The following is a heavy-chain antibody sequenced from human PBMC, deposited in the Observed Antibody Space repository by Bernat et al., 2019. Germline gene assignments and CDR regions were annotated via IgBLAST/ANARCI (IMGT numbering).Heavy chain of an antibody. J-gene: IGHJ6*02. CDR1: GFTFSSYS. D-gene: IGHD2-15*01. Sequence: EVQLVESGGGLVKPGGSLRLSCAASGFTFSSYSMNWVRQAPGKGLGWVSSISSSSSYIYYADSVKGRFTISRDNAKNSLYLQMNSLRAEDTAVYYCARDSGRGYYYYGMDVWGQGTTVTVSS. CDR2: ISSSSSYI. CDR3: ARDSGRGYYYYGMDV. V-gene: IGHV3-21*01.